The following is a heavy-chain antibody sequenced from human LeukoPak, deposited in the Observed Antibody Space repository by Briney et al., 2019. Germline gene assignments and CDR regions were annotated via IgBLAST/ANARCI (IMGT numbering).Heavy chain of an antibody. CDR1: GFTFSSYA. J-gene: IGHJ3*02. CDR3: AKAITMIVVVSAFDI. D-gene: IGHD3-22*01. V-gene: IGHV3-23*01. CDR2: ISGSGGST. Sequence: GGFLRLSCSASGFTFSSYAMSWVRQAPGKGLEWVSAISGSGGSTYYADSVKGRFTISRDNSKNTLYLQMNSLRAEDTAVYYCAKAITMIVVVSAFDIWGQGTMVTVSS.